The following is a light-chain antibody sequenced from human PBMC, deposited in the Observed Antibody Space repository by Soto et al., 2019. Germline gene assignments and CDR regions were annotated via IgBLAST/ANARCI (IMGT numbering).Light chain of an antibody. CDR2: GAS. CDR3: HQYDNWPLTWT. CDR1: QSVSSD. J-gene: IGKJ1*01. V-gene: IGKV3-15*01. Sequence: EIVLTQSPGTLSLSPGDRATLSCRASQSVSSDYLAWYQQKSGQAPRLLIYGASTRATAIPARFSGSGSGTEFTLTISSLQSEDFAIYYCHQYDNWPLTWTFGQGTTVEIK.